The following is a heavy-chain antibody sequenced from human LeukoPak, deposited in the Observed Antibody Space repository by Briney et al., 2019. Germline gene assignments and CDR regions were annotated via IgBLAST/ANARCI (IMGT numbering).Heavy chain of an antibody. Sequence: SETLSLTCTLSGGSVSSGTYYWSWIRQPPGKGLEWIAYMYYSGSTNYNPSLKSRVTISIDTPKNQFSLKLSSVTAADSAVYFCARGYCTGGVCPDDFDIWGQGTMVTVSS. V-gene: IGHV4-61*01. J-gene: IGHJ3*02. D-gene: IGHD2-8*02. CDR2: MYYSGST. CDR1: GGSVSSGTYY. CDR3: ARGYCTGGVCPDDFDI.